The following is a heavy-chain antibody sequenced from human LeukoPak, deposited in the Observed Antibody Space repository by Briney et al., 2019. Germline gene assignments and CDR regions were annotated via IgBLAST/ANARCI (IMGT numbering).Heavy chain of an antibody. J-gene: IGHJ4*02. CDR3: ARENGYCSTTSCPFGH. V-gene: IGHV3-66*02. CDR2: IYNVGTT. CDR1: GFTVSDSY. Sequence: GGSLRLSCAASGFTVSDSYMSWVRQAPGKGLEWVSVIYNVGTTDYADSVRGRFTISRDNSKNTLNLRMNGLRPEDTAVYYCARENGYCSTTSCPFGHWGQGTLVTVSS. D-gene: IGHD2-2*01.